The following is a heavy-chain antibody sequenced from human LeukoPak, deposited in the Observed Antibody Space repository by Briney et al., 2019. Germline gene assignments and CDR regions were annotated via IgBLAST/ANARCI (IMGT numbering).Heavy chain of an antibody. Sequence: SETLSLTCTVSGGSISNYYWSWIRQPPGKGLEWIGRIYSSGSTDYNPSLKSRVTMSVDTSKNQFSLKMRSVTAADTAVYYCARGIAAASERAFDIWGQGTMVTVSS. D-gene: IGHD6-13*01. CDR1: GGSISNYY. CDR2: IYSSGST. J-gene: IGHJ3*02. V-gene: IGHV4-4*07. CDR3: ARGIAAASERAFDI.